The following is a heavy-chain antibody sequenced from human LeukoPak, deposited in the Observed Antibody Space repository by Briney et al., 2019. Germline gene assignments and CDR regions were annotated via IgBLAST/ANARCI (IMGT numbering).Heavy chain of an antibody. J-gene: IGHJ4*02. V-gene: IGHV3-30-3*01. CDR1: GFTFSSYA. CDR3: AEGTKYDFWSGSHGGFDY. Sequence: GGSLRLSCAASGFTFSSYAMHWVRQAPGKGLEWVAVISYDGSNKYYADSVKGRFTISRDNSKNTLYLQMNSLRAEDTAVYYCAEGTKYDFWSGSHGGFDYWGQGTLVTVSS. CDR2: ISYDGSNK. D-gene: IGHD3-3*01.